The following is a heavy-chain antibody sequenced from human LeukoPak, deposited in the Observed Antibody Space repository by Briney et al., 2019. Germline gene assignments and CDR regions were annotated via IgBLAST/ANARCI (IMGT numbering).Heavy chain of an antibody. V-gene: IGHV3-30*02. D-gene: IGHD5-24*01. CDR2: IRYDRSNI. J-gene: IGHJ4*02. Sequence: GGSLRLSCVVSGFTFRDYGMHWVRQAPGKGLEWVAFIRYDRSNIYYIDSVRGRFIISRDNSKNTLYLEMNSLRAEDTAVYFCARDRGWQQFDYWGQGTLVTVSS. CDR3: ARDRGWQQFDY. CDR1: GFTFRDYG.